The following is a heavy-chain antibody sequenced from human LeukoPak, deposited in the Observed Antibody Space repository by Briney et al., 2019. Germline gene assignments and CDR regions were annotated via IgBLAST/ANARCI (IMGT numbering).Heavy chain of an antibody. CDR1: GFTFDDYA. D-gene: IGHD6-19*01. Sequence: GRSLRLSCAASGFTFDDYAMHWVRQAPGKGLEWVSGISWNSGSIGYADSVKGRFTISRDNAKNSLYLQMNSLRAEDTALYYCARVGYSSGWPFDYWGQGILVTVSS. J-gene: IGHJ4*02. CDR3: ARVGYSSGWPFDY. CDR2: ISWNSGSI. V-gene: IGHV3-9*01.